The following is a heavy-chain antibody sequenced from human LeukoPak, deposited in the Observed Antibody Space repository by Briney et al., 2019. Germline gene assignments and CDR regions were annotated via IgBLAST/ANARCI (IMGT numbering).Heavy chain of an antibody. Sequence: ASQTLSLTCAVSGGSISSGGYSWSWIRQPPGKGLEWIGYIYHSGSTYYNPSLKSRVTISVDRSKNQFSLKLSSVTAADTAVYYCARGRRVYYGSGSYSLDFDYWGQGTLVTVSS. J-gene: IGHJ4*02. V-gene: IGHV4-30-2*01. CDR1: GGSISSGGYS. D-gene: IGHD3-10*01. CDR2: IYHSGST. CDR3: ARGRRVYYGSGSYSLDFDY.